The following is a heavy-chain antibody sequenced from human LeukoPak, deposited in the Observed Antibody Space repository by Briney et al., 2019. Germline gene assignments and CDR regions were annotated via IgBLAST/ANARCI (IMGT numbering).Heavy chain of an antibody. D-gene: IGHD6-19*01. Sequence: GGSLRLSCAASGFTFSSFGMSWVRQVPGKGLEWVAFIRYDGTNKKYGDSVKGRFTISRDNAKNSLYLQMNSLRAEDTAVYYCARVGVAAPSDYWGQGTLVTVSS. J-gene: IGHJ4*02. CDR3: ARVGVAAPSDY. V-gene: IGHV3-30*02. CDR2: IRYDGTNK. CDR1: GFTFSSFG.